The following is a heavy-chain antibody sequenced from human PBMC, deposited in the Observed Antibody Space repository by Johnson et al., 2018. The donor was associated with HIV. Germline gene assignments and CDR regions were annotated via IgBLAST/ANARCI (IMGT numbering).Heavy chain of an antibody. CDR2: ISGSGGST. CDR1: GFTFDDYA. J-gene: IGHJ3*02. V-gene: IGHV3-23*04. CDR3: TLGVGTLMDDAFDI. D-gene: IGHD7-27*01. Sequence: VQLVESGGGLVQPGRSLRLSCAASGFTFDDYAMHWVRQAPGKGLEWVSGISGSGGSTYYADSVKGRFTISRDNSKNTLYLQMNSLKTEDTAVYYCTLGVGTLMDDAFDIWGQGTMVTVSS.